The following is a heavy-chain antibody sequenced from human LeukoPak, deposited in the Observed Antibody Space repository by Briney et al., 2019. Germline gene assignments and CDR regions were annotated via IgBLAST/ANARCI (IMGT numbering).Heavy chain of an antibody. J-gene: IGHJ4*02. D-gene: IGHD1-1*01. Sequence: GRSLRLSCAASGFAFRNYAMTWVRQAPGKGLEWVAAISDSGAKTSYADSVKGRYTISRDNSKNMLYLQMNSLRVEDTAVYSCARDWKCDCWGQGTLATVSS. CDR2: ISDSGAKT. CDR3: ARDWKCDC. V-gene: IGHV3-23*01. CDR1: GFAFRNYA.